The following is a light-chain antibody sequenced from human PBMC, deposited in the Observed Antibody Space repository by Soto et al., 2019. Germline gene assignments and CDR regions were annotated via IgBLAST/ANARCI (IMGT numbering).Light chain of an antibody. CDR2: GAS. V-gene: IGKV3-15*01. CDR1: QSVSSSY. J-gene: IGKJ5*01. CDR3: QQYNNWPPIT. Sequence: EIVLTRSPGTLSLSPGERATLSCRASQSVSSSYLAWYQQKPGQSPRLIIYGASTRATGIPARFSGSGSGTQFTLTISSLQSEDFAVYYCQQYNNWPPITCGQGTRLEIK.